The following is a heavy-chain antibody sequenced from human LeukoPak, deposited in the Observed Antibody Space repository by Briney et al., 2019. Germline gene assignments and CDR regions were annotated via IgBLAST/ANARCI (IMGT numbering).Heavy chain of an antibody. CDR3: ARDHSGYEKRFDY. CDR2: IYYSGST. CDR1: GGSISSSSYY. J-gene: IGHJ4*02. V-gene: IGHV4-39*07. Sequence: PSETLSLTCTVSGGSISSSSYYWGWTRQPPGKGLEWIGSIYYSGSTYYNPSLKSRVTISVDTSKNQFSLKLSSVTAADTAVYYWARDHSGYEKRFDYWGQGTLVTVSS. D-gene: IGHD5-12*01.